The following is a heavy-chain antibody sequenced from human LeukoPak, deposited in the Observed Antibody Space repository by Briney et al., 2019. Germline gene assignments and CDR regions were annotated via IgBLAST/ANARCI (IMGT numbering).Heavy chain of an antibody. V-gene: IGHV3-30*02. D-gene: IGHD2-2*02. Sequence: GGSLRLSCAASGFTFSSYGMHWVRQAPGKGLEWVAFIRYDGSNKYYAGSVKGRFTISRDNSKNTLYLQMNSLRAEDTAVYYCAKQRYQLLYDLDYYYYMDVWGKGTTVTVSS. CDR1: GFTFSSYG. CDR3: AKQRYQLLYDLDYYYYMDV. J-gene: IGHJ6*03. CDR2: IRYDGSNK.